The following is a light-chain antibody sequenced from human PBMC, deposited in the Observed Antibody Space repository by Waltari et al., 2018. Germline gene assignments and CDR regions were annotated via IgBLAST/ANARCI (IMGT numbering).Light chain of an antibody. J-gene: IGKJ2*01. Sequence: EIVMTQSPATMSVSSGEEVTLSCTASESVGTDVAWYRHNPGQAPRLLIYDAITRAPGVPARFSGSGSGTDFTLTNNSLQSEDFAIYYCQQSKQWPRRTFGQGTKLEIK. CDR2: DAI. CDR3: QQSKQWPRRT. CDR1: ESVGTD. V-gene: IGKV3D-15*01.